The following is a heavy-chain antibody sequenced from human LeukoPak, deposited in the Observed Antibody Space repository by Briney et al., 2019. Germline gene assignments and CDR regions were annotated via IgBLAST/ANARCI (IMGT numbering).Heavy chain of an antibody. CDR3: ASSSALNWFDP. J-gene: IGHJ5*02. CDR2: IYYSGST. Sequence: SETLSLTCTVSAGFISTSNYYWGWIRQPPGKGLEWIGSIYYSGSTYYDPSLKSRVTISVDTSKSQFSLKLSSVTAADTAVYYCASSSALNWFDPWGQGTLVTVSS. V-gene: IGHV4-39*01. CDR1: AGFISTSNYY. D-gene: IGHD3-22*01.